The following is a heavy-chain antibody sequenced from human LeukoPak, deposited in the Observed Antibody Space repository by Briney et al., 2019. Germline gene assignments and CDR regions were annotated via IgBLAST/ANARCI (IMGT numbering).Heavy chain of an antibody. CDR3: AGTMIVVDAFDI. J-gene: IGHJ3*02. V-gene: IGHV3-53*04. CDR2: IYSGGST. CDR1: GFTVSSNY. D-gene: IGHD3-22*01. Sequence: PGGSLRLSCAASGFTVSSNYMIWVRQAPGKGLEWVSVIYSGGSTYYADSVKGRFTISRHNSKITLYLQMNSLRAEDTAVYYCAGTMIVVDAFDIWGQGTMVTVSS.